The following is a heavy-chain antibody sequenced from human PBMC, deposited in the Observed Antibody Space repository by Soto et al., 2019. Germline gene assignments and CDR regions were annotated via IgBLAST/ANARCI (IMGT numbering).Heavy chain of an antibody. D-gene: IGHD3-22*01. CDR3: ARWTYYYDSSGRTNYYYYGMDA. Sequence: ASVKVSCKASGYTFTSYGISWVRQAPGQGLEWMGWISAYNGNTNYAQKLQGRVTMTTDTSTSTAYMELRSLRSDDTAVYYCARWTYYYDSSGRTNYYYYGMDAWGQGTTVTVSS. CDR2: ISAYNGNT. CDR1: GYTFTSYG. V-gene: IGHV1-18*04. J-gene: IGHJ6*02.